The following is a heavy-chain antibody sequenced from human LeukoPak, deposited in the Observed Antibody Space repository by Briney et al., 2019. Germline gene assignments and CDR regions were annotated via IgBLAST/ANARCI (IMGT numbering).Heavy chain of an antibody. CDR1: GYTFTGYY. CDR2: INPNSGGT. J-gene: IGHJ4*02. D-gene: IGHD3-22*01. V-gene: IGHV1-2*02. CDR3: AGDYYDSSGYYRDY. Sequence: GASVKVSCKASGYTFTGYYMHWVRQAPGQGLEWMGWINPNSGGTNYAQKFQGRVTMTRDTSISTAYMELSRLRSDDTAVYYCAGDYYDSSGYYRDYWGQGTLVTVSS.